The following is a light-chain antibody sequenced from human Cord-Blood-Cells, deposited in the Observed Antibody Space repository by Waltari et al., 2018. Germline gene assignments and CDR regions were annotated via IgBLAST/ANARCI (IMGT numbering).Light chain of an antibody. J-gene: IGKJ1*01. CDR3: QQYNSYSGT. CDR2: DAS. CDR1: QSISSW. Sequence: DIQMTQSPSTLSASVGDRVTITCRASQSISSWLAWYQQKPGKAPKLLIYDASSLERGVPSRFSGSGSGTEFTLTISSLQPDDFATYYCQQYNSYSGTFVQGTKVEIK. V-gene: IGKV1-5*01.